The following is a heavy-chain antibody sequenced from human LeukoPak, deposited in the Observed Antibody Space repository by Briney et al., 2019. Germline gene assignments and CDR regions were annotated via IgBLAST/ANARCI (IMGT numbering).Heavy chain of an antibody. CDR3: ASHGTSGWYRDDY. V-gene: IGHV3-7*02. CDR2: INQDGSEK. D-gene: IGHD6-19*01. Sequence: GGSLRLSCAASGFTFSSYWMSWVRQAPGKGLQWVANINQDGSEKYYVDSVKGRFTISRDNAKNSLNLQMSSLRAEDTAVYYCASHGTSGWYRDDYWGQGTLVTVSS. CDR1: GFTFSSYW. J-gene: IGHJ4*02.